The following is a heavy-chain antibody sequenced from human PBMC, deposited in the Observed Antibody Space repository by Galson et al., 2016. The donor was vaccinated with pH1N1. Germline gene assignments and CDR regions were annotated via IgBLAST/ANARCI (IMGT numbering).Heavy chain of an antibody. CDR3: ARDPGRPRLYYMDV. D-gene: IGHD3-10*01. Sequence: SLRLSCAASGFTFTAYSVNWVRQAPGKGLEWVASITSNSFYIYYADSVRGRFTISSDNAKTSLSLHMNSLSADDTAVYYCARDPGRPRLYYMDVWGKGTTVTVSS. V-gene: IGHV3-21*01. CDR2: ITSNSFYI. CDR1: GFTFTAYS. J-gene: IGHJ6*04.